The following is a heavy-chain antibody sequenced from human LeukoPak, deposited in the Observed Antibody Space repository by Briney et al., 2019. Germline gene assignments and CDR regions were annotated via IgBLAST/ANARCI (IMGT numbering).Heavy chain of an antibody. CDR3: AKVRELRGSGWFRAFDI. D-gene: IGHD6-19*01. CDR1: GFTFSSYA. J-gene: IGHJ3*02. CDR2: ISSNGGST. Sequence: GGSLRLSCSASGFTFSSYAMHWVRQAPGKGLEYVSAISSNGGSTYYADSVKGRFTISRDNSKNTMYLQMNSLRAEDTAVYYCAKVRELRGSGWFRAFDIWGQGTVVTVSS. V-gene: IGHV3-64*04.